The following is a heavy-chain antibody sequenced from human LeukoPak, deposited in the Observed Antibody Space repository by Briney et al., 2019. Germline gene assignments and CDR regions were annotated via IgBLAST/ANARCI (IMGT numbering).Heavy chain of an antibody. CDR2: IRHDGSET. D-gene: IGHD3-16*01. V-gene: IGHV3-7*02. J-gene: IGHJ6*02. Sequence: GGSLRLSCAASGFTFSSIWMSWVRQAPGKGLEWVANIRHDGSETNYVDSVKGRFSISRDNAKNSLHLQMNSLRVEDTAVYYCAKNGGPHGMDVWGLGTTVTVSS. CDR3: AKNGGPHGMDV. CDR1: GFTFSSIW.